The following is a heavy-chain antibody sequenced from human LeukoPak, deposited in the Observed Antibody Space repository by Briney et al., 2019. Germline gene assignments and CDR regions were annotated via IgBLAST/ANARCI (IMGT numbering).Heavy chain of an antibody. CDR3: ARTFYGSGSYYFYYFDY. CDR1: GYTLTELS. J-gene: IGHJ4*02. V-gene: IGHV1-24*01. Sequence: ASVKVSCKGSGYTLTELSMHWVRQAPGKGLEWMGGFDPEDGETIYAQKFQGRVTMTEDTSTDTAYMELSSLRSEDTAVYYCARTFYGSGSYYFYYFDYWGQGTLVTVSS. CDR2: FDPEDGET. D-gene: IGHD3-10*01.